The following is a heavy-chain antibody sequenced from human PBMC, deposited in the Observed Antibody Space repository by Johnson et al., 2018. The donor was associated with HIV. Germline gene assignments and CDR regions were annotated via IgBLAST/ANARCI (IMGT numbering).Heavy chain of an antibody. V-gene: IGHV3-30*02. CDR2: IRSDGSNK. J-gene: IGHJ3*01. CDR3: ASGGPLSGSDECCFDV. CDR1: GFTFSNYG. Sequence: QMLLVESGVGVVQPGGSLRLSCAASGFTFSNYGIHWVRQAPGKGLEWVAFIRSDGSNKYYADSVKGRFTVSSDNSKNALCLQMNSLRVEDTPVSSCASGGPLSGSDECCFDVWGQGTMVTVSS. D-gene: IGHD1-26*01.